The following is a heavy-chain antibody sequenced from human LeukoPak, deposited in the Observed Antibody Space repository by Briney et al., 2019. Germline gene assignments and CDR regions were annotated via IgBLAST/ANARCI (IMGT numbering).Heavy chain of an antibody. Sequence: PSETLSLTCTVSGGYISSYYWSWIRQPAGNGLEWIGRIYTSGSTNYNPSLKSRVTMSVDTSKNQFSLKLSSVTAADTAVYYCARGAPRGAAGTLEWMGWGQGTLVTVSS. CDR2: IYTSGST. D-gene: IGHD6-13*01. V-gene: IGHV4-4*07. CDR3: ARGAPRGAAGTLEWMG. CDR1: GGYISSYY. J-gene: IGHJ4*02.